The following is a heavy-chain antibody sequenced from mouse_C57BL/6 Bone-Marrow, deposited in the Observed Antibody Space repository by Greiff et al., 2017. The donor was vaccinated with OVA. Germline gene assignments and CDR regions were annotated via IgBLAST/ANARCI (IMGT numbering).Heavy chain of an antibody. V-gene: IGHV1-26*01. CDR1: GYTFTDYY. CDR3: ARLGLFDY. CDR2: INPNNGGT. J-gene: IGHJ2*01. Sequence: VQLQQSGPELVKPGASVKISCKASGYTFTDYYMNWVKQSHGKSLEWIGDINPNNGGTSYNQKFKGKATLTVDKSSSTAYMELRSLTSEDSAVYYCARLGLFDYWGQGTTLTVSS.